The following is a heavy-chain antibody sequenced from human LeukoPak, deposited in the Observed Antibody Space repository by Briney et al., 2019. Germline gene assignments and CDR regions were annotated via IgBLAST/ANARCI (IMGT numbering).Heavy chain of an antibody. J-gene: IGHJ3*02. D-gene: IGHD2-21*02. V-gene: IGHV1-18*01. CDR1: GYTFTSYG. CDR3: ARGHAYCGGDCYGHYDAFDI. CDR2: ISAYNGNT. Sequence: RGASVKVSCKASGYTFTSYGISWVRQAPGQGLEWMGWISAYNGNTNYAQKLQGRVTMTTDTSTSTAYMELRSLRSDDTAVYYCARGHAYCGGDCYGHYDAFDIWGQGTMVTVSS.